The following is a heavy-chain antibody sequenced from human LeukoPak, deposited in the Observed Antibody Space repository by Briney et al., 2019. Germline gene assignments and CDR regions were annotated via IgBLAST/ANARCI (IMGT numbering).Heavy chain of an antibody. V-gene: IGHV3-30*18. J-gene: IGHJ4*02. CDR1: GFIFSGYG. CDR3: AKDIFGGDYGDYVFVY. Sequence: PGGSLRLSCAASGFIFSGYGMHWVRQAPGKGLEWVALIAHAIHYADSVKGRFTISRDNSKNTLYLQMNSLRAEDTAVYYCAKDIFGGDYGDYVFVYWGQGTLVTVSS. D-gene: IGHD4-17*01. CDR2: IAHAI.